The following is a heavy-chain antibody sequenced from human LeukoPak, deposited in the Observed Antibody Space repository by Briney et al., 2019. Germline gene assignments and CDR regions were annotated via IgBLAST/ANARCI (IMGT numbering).Heavy chain of an antibody. J-gene: IGHJ4*02. V-gene: IGHV5-51*01. CDR2: IYPGDSTS. Sequence: GESLKISCKGPGYTFGSYWIGWVRHMPGKGLEWMGSIYPGDSTSKYSPSVQGQVTFSADTSINTAYLQWSSLKASDTAMYYCATIYGDYSGYWGQGTLVTVSS. CDR1: GYTFGSYW. CDR3: ATIYGDYSGY. D-gene: IGHD4-17*01.